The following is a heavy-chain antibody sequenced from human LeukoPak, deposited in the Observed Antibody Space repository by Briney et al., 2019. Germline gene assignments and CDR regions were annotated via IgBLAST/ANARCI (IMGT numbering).Heavy chain of an antibody. Sequence: SVTVSFKASVGTFSSYVINWVRQAPAQALEWMGGIIPIFGTANYAQKFQGRVTITADKSTSTAYMELSSLRSEDTAVYYCAGTPTRDCSSTSCYQFNYWGQGTLVTVSS. D-gene: IGHD2-2*01. V-gene: IGHV1-69*06. J-gene: IGHJ4*02. CDR1: VGTFSSYV. CDR2: IIPIFGTA. CDR3: AGTPTRDCSSTSCYQFNY.